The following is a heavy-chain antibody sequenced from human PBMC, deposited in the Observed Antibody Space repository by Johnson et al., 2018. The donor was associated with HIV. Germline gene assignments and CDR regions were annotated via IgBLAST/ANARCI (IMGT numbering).Heavy chain of an antibody. CDR2: IKQDGSEK. J-gene: IGHJ3*02. CDR3: ARGDYYDSSGDYIDAFDI. D-gene: IGHD3-22*01. Sequence: VQLVESGGGLVQPGGSLRLSCTTSGFTFSSYWMIWVRQAPGKGLEWVANIKQDGSEKYYVDSVKGRFSISRDTAKTSLFLQMNSLRAEDSAVYYCARGDYYDSSGDYIDAFDIWGQGTMVTVSS. CDR1: GFTFSSYW. V-gene: IGHV3-7*03.